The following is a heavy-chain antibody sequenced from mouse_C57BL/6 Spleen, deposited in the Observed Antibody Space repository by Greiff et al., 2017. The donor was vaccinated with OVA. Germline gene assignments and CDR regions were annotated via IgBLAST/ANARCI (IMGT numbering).Heavy chain of an antibody. CDR2: IRNKANGYTT. V-gene: IGHV7-3*01. J-gene: IGHJ2*01. Sequence: EVKLVESGGGLVQPGGSLSLSCAASGFTFTDYYMSWVRQPPGKALEWLGFIRNKANGYTTAYSASVKGQFTISRDNSQSILYLQMNALRAEDSATYYCARSNYGSSPYYFDYWGQGTTLTVSS. D-gene: IGHD1-1*01. CDR1: GFTFTDYY. CDR3: ARSNYGSSPYYFDY.